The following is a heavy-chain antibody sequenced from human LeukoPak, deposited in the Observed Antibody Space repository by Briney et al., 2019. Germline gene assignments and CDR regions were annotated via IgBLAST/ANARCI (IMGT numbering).Heavy chain of an antibody. CDR1: GGTFSSYA. Sequence: SVKVSCTASGGTFSSYAISWVRQAPGQGLEWMGRIIPILGIANYAQKFQGRVTITADKSTSTAYMELSSLRSEDTAVYYCARDSYYDSSGYFNDAFDIWGQGTMVTVSS. J-gene: IGHJ3*02. D-gene: IGHD3-22*01. V-gene: IGHV1-69*04. CDR3: ARDSYYDSSGYFNDAFDI. CDR2: IIPILGIA.